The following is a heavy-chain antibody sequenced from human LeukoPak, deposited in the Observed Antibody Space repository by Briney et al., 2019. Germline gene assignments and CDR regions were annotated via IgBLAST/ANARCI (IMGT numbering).Heavy chain of an antibody. CDR2: IYHSGST. D-gene: IGHD5-24*01. J-gene: IGHJ4*02. Sequence: SQTLSLTCAVSGGSISSGGYSWSWIRQPPGKGLEWIGYIYHSGSTYYNPSLKSRVTISVDRSKNQFSLKLSSVTAADTAVYYCARERDGYNVDYWGQGTLVTVSS. CDR1: GGSISSGGYS. V-gene: IGHV4-30-2*01. CDR3: ARERDGYNVDY.